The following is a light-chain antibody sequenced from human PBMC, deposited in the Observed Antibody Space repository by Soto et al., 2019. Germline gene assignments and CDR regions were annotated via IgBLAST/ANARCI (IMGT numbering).Light chain of an antibody. CDR3: AAWDDSLNGYV. Sequence: QSVLTQPPSASGTPGQRVTISCSGSSSNIGSNTVNWYQQLPGTAPKLLIYSNNQRPSGVPDRFSGSKSGTSASLAISGRQSEDGADYYCAAWDDSLNGYVFGTGTKLTVL. CDR2: SNN. V-gene: IGLV1-44*01. CDR1: SSNIGSNT. J-gene: IGLJ1*01.